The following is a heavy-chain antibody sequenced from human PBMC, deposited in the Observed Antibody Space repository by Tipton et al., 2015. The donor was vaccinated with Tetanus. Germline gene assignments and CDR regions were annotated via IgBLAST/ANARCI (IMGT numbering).Heavy chain of an antibody. Sequence: TLSLTCTVSGGSISSYYWSWIRQPPGKGLEWIGYIYYGGSTNYNPSLKSRVTISVDLSKNQFSLKLSSVTAADTAVYYCARAGALTTFRHYYDYWGLGTLVTVSS. CDR2: IYYGGST. V-gene: IGHV4-59*08. J-gene: IGHJ4*02. CDR3: ARAGALTTFRHYYDY. CDR1: GGSISSYY. D-gene: IGHD4-11*01.